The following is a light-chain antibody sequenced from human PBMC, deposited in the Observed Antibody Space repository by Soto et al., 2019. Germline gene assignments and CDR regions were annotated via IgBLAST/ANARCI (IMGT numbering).Light chain of an antibody. CDR3: SSYAGSKYWV. Sequence: QSALTQPPSASGSPGQSVTISCTGTSSDIGGYNYVSWYQQHPGKAPKLMIYEVSKRPSGVPDRFSGSKSGSTASLTVSGLQAEYEADYYCSSYAGSKYWVFGGGTKLTVL. CDR1: SSDIGGYNY. J-gene: IGLJ3*02. CDR2: EVS. V-gene: IGLV2-8*01.